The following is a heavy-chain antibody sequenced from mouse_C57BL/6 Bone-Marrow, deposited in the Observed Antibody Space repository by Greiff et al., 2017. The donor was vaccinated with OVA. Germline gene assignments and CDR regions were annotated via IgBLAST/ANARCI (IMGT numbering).Heavy chain of an antibody. Sequence: VQLQQPGAELVKPGASVKLSCKASGYTFTSYWMQWVKQRPGQGLEWIGEIDPSDSYTNYNQKFKGKANLSVDTSSSTAYMQLSSLTSEDAAVYYCARGRYAMDYWGQGTSVTVAA. CDR3: ARGRYAMDY. CDR2: IDPSDSYT. D-gene: IGHD3-3*01. V-gene: IGHV1-50*01. J-gene: IGHJ4*01. CDR1: GYTFTSYW.